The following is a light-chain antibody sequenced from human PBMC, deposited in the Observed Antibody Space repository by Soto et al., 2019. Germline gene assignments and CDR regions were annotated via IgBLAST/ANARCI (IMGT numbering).Light chain of an antibody. CDR3: QQYKNWPPYT. J-gene: IGKJ2*01. V-gene: IGKV3-15*01. Sequence: EIVMTQSPATLSVSPGERATLSCRASQSVSSNLAWYQQKPGQAPRLLIYGASTRATGISARFSGSGSGTGFTLTISSLQSEDFAVYYCQQYKNWPPYTFGQGTKVDIK. CDR2: GAS. CDR1: QSVSSN.